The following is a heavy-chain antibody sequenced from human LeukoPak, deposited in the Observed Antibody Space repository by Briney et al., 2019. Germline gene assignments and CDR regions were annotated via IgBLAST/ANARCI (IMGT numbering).Heavy chain of an antibody. D-gene: IGHD3-10*01. CDR1: GGSISSNSYY. Sequence: SETLSLTCTVSGGSISSNSYYWGWIRQPPGKGLEWIGSIYYSGSTYYNPSLKSRVTISVDTSKNQFSLKLSSVTAADTAVYYCAREYIGAYYGSGSYSSDPFDYWGQGTLVTVSS. CDR3: AREYIGAYYGSGSYSSDPFDY. CDR2: IYYSGST. V-gene: IGHV4-39*07. J-gene: IGHJ4*02.